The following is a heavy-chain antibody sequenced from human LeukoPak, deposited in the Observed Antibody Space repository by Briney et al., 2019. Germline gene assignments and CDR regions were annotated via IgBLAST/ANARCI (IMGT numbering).Heavy chain of an antibody. CDR2: ISWNSGSI. Sequence: GGSLRLSCAASGFIFSDYYMSWIRQAPGKGLEWVSGISWNSGSIGYADSVKGRFTISRDNAKNSLYLQMNSLRAEDMALYYCAKDRGYRGYSYGSYAFDIWGQGTMVTVSS. J-gene: IGHJ3*02. V-gene: IGHV3-9*03. CDR1: GFIFSDYY. D-gene: IGHD5-18*01. CDR3: AKDRGYRGYSYGSYAFDI.